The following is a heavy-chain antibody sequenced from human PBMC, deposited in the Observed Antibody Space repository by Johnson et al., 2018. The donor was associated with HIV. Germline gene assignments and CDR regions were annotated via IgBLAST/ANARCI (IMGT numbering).Heavy chain of an antibody. CDR2: ISYDGSNQ. CDR1: GFTFSSYP. J-gene: IGHJ3*02. CDR3: ARDRGSGLRMGREGDAFYI. V-gene: IGHV3-30*04. Sequence: QVQLVESGGRVVQPGRSLRLSCAASGFTFSSYPIQWVRQAPGKGLEWVAVISYDGSNQYYADSVKGRFTISRDNSKNTRYLQMNSMRAEDTDVYFCARDRGSGLRMGREGDAFYIWGQGTMVTVSS. D-gene: IGHD3-10*01.